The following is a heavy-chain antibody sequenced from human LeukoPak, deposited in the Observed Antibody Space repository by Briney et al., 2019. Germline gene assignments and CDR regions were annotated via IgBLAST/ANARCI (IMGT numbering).Heavy chain of an antibody. CDR3: AREYRYYYYYMDV. Sequence: PSETLSLTCAVSGDSISSSYWWSWVRQPPGKGLEWIGEIYHSGSTNYNSSLKSRVAISVDKSKNQFSLKLSSVTAADTAVYYCAREYRYYYYYMDVWGKGTTVTVSS. J-gene: IGHJ6*03. D-gene: IGHD2-2*01. CDR1: GDSISSSYW. CDR2: IYHSGST. V-gene: IGHV4-4*02.